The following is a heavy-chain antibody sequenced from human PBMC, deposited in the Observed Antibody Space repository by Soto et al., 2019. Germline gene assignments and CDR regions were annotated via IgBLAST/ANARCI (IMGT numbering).Heavy chain of an antibody. D-gene: IGHD2-2*01. CDR1: GFTFSSYA. J-gene: IGHJ3*02. V-gene: IGHV3-23*01. CDR3: AKDLTLYCSSTSCHLDAFDI. Sequence: EVQLLESGGGLVQPGGSLRLSCAASGFTFSSYAMSWVRQAPGKGLEWVSAISGSGGSTYYADSVKGRFTISRDNSKNTPYLQMNSLRAEDTAVYYCAKDLTLYCSSTSCHLDAFDIWGQGTMVTVSS. CDR2: ISGSGGST.